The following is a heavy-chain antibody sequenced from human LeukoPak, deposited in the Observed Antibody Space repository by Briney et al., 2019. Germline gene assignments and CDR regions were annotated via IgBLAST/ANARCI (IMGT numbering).Heavy chain of an antibody. D-gene: IGHD5-12*01. J-gene: IGHJ4*02. Sequence: GESLRLSCAASGFTFSSYWMHWVRQAPGKGLEWVSGISPGGDIKYYADSVKGRFVISRDNSKNTVYLQMNSLRVDDTARYYCAQDGAWLRFDHWGQGTLVTVSS. CDR3: AQDGAWLRFDH. V-gene: IGHV3-23*01. CDR1: GFTFSSYW. CDR2: ISPGGDIK.